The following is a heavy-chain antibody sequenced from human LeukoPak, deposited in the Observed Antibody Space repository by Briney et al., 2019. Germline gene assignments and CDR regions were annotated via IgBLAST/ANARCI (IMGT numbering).Heavy chain of an antibody. CDR2: ISYDGSEK. CDR3: AREDTATVFDY. CDR1: GFSFSTYG. V-gene: IGHV3-30*03. D-gene: IGHD5-18*01. J-gene: IGHJ4*02. Sequence: GGSLRLSCAASGFSFSTYGMHWVRQAPGKGLEWVAIISYDGSEKYYADSVKGRFTISRDNAKNSLYLQMNSLRAEDTAVYYCAREDTATVFDYWGQGTLVTVSS.